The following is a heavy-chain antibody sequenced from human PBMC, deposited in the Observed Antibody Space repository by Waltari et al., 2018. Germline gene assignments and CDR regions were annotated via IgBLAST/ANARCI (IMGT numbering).Heavy chain of an antibody. V-gene: IGHV4-61*02. D-gene: IGHD7-27*01. J-gene: IGHJ5*02. CDR1: GGFINNANYF. CDR3: AGWMNWGWEYNWFDP. Sequence: QVQLQESGPGLVKPSQTLSLTCTVSGGFINNANYFWSWIRQPAGKGLEWIGRIYTNGNTNYNPSLKSRVTISLDTSKNQFSLKLTSVTAADTAVYYCAGWMNWGWEYNWFDPWGQGALVTVSS. CDR2: IYTNGNT.